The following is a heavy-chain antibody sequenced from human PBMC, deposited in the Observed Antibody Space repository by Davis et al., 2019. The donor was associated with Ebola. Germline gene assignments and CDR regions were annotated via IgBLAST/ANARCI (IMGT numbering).Heavy chain of an antibody. V-gene: IGHV4-59*12. CDR1: GGSFSGYY. CDR2: IYYSGST. D-gene: IGHD3-9*01. CDR3: ARVPGYVWFDP. J-gene: IGHJ5*02. Sequence: SQTLSLTCAVYGGSFSGYYWSWIRQPPGKGLEWIGYIYYSGSTNYNPSLKSRVTISVDTSKNQFSLKLSSVTAADTAVYYCARVPGYVWFDPWGQGTLVTVSS.